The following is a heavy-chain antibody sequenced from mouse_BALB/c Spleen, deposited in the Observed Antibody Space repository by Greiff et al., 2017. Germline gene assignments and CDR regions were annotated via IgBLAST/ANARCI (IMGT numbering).Heavy chain of an antibody. CDR1: GFTFSSYT. CDR2: ISNGGGST. D-gene: IGHD2-4*01. CDR3: ARHEGATMTTQYYFDD. J-gene: IGHJ2*01. Sequence: EVQVVESGGGLVQPGGSLKLSCAASGFTFSSYTMSWVRQTPEKRLEWVAYISNGGGSTYYPDTVKGRFTISRDNAKNTLYLHMSSLKSEDTAMYYCARHEGATMTTQYYFDDWGQGTTLTVSS. V-gene: IGHV5-12-2*01.